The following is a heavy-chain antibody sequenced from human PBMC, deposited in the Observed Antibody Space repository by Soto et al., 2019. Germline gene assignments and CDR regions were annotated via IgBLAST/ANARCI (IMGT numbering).Heavy chain of an antibody. J-gene: IGHJ1*01. Sequence: SVKVSCKASGGTFSSYAISWVRQAPGQGLEWMGGIIPIFGTANYAQKFQGRVTITADESTSTAYMELSSLRSEDTAVYYCARDPEARDPFQTLDSSPLQYFQNWGQGTLVTVSS. D-gene: IGHD3-22*01. CDR1: GGTFSSYA. V-gene: IGHV1-69*13. CDR2: IIPIFGTA. CDR3: ARDPEARDPFQTLDSSPLQYFQN.